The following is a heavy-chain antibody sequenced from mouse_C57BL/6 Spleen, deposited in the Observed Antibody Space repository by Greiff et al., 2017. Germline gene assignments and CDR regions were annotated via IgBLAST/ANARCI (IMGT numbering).Heavy chain of an antibody. Sequence: VKLQQSGAELVKPGASVKISCKASGYAFSSYWMNWVKQRPGKGLEWIGQIYPGDGDTNYNGKFKGKATLTADKSSSTAYMQLSSLTSEDSAVYFCARSGGDGGYAMDYWGQGTSVTVSS. J-gene: IGHJ4*01. V-gene: IGHV1-80*01. CDR1: GYAFSSYW. CDR2: IYPGDGDT. D-gene: IGHD3-1*01. CDR3: ARSGGDGGYAMDY.